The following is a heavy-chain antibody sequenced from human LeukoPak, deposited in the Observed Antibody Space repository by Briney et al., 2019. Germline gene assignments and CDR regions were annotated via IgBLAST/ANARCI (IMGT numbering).Heavy chain of an antibody. V-gene: IGHV3-30*04. J-gene: IGHJ4*02. CDR3: ARDTDEWYNSPGDY. Sequence: PGGSLRLSCAVSGFTLNTYAMHWVRQAPGKGLEWVAIISYDGSQKYYADSLKGRFTISRDNSRNTLYLQMNSLRDDGTGMYYCARDTDEWYNSPGDYWGQGTLVTVSS. D-gene: IGHD1-1*01. CDR2: ISYDGSQK. CDR1: GFTLNTYA.